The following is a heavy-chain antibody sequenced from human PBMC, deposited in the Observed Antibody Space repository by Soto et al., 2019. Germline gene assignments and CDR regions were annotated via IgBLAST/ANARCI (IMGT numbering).Heavy chain of an antibody. V-gene: IGHV4-31*03. CDR1: GGSISSGGYY. D-gene: IGHD4-17*01. CDR2: IYYSGST. CDR3: ARDTGYGDYLGYFDY. J-gene: IGHJ4*02. Sequence: PSETLSLTCTVSGGSISSGGYYWSLIRQRPGKGLEWIGYIYYSGSTYYNPSLKSRVTISVDTSKNQFSLKLSSVTAADTAVYYCARDTGYGDYLGYFDYWGQGTLVTVSS.